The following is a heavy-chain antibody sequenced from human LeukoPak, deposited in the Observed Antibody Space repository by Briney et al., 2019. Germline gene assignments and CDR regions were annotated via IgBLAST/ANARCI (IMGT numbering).Heavy chain of an antibody. CDR3: TRDRDYGGNVYYYYYGMDV. J-gene: IGHJ6*02. Sequence: PGRSLRLSCTTSGFTFGDYAMSWVRQAPGKGLEWVGFIRSKAYGGTTEYAASVKGRFTIPRDDSKSTAYLQMNSLKTEDTAVYYCTRDRDYGGNVYYYYYGMDVWGQGTTVTVSS. CDR1: GFTFGDYA. D-gene: IGHD4-23*01. V-gene: IGHV3-49*04. CDR2: IRSKAYGGTT.